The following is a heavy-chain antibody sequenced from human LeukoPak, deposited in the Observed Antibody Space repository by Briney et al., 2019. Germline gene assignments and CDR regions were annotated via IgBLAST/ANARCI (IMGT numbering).Heavy chain of an antibody. V-gene: IGHV3-30*18. CDR3: AKGGIAAAGWYFDY. CDR2: ISYDGSNK. Sequence: VGSLRLSCAASGFTFSSYGMHWVRQAPGKGLKWVAVISYDGSNKYYADSVKCRFTTSIDNSKNTLYLQMNSLRAEDTAVYYCAKGGIAAAGWYFDYWGQGTLVTVSS. D-gene: IGHD6-13*01. J-gene: IGHJ4*02. CDR1: GFTFSSYG.